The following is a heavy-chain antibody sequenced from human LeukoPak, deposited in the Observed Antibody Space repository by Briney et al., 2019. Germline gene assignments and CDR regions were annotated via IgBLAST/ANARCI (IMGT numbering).Heavy chain of an antibody. V-gene: IGHV3-48*03. D-gene: IGHD3-22*01. CDR1: GFTFSSYE. J-gene: IGHJ4*02. Sequence: PGGSLRFSCAASGFTFSSYEMNWVRQAPGKGLEWVSYISSSGSTIYYADSVKGRFTISRDNAKNSLYLQMNSLRAEETAVYYCARGFDYYDSSGYNYWGQGTLVNVSS. CDR2: ISSSGSTI. CDR3: ARGFDYYDSSGYNY.